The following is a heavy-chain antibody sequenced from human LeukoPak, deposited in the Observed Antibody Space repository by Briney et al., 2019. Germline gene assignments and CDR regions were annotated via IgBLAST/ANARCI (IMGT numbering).Heavy chain of an antibody. CDR2: LSHDGSDK. CDR1: GFTFSNYG. V-gene: IGHV3-30*03. D-gene: IGHD6-19*01. J-gene: IGHJ6*02. Sequence: GGSLRLSCAASGFTFSNYGMHWVRQAPGKGLEWVAVLSHDGSDKYYADSVKGRFTISRDNSKNTLYLQMDSLRAEDTAVYYCARETAVAGTVQVYYYYYGMDVWGQGTTVTVSS. CDR3: ARETAVAGTVQVYYYYYGMDV.